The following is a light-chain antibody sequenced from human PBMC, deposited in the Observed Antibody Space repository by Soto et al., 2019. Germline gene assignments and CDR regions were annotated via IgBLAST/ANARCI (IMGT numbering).Light chain of an antibody. CDR1: SSDVGGYNY. CDR3: SSYAGSSNV. CDR2: DVS. V-gene: IGLV2-11*01. Sequence: QSALTQPRSLSGSPGQSVTISCTGTSSDVGGYNYVSWYQHHPGKAPKLIIYDVSKRPSGVPDRFSGSKSGNTASLTVSGLQAEDEADYYCSSYAGSSNVFGTGTKLTVL. J-gene: IGLJ1*01.